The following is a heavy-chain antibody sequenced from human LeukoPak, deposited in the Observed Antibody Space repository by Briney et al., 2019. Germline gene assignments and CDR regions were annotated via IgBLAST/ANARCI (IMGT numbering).Heavy chain of an antibody. V-gene: IGHV4-59*01. CDR3: ARDRRLGKFDY. Sequence: PSETLSLTCTVSGGSISSYYWSWIRQPPGKGLEWIGYIYYSGSTNYNPSLKSRVTISVDTSKNQFSLKLSSVTAADTAVYYCARDRRLGKFDYWGQGTLVTVSS. CDR1: GGSISSYY. CDR2: IYYSGST. J-gene: IGHJ4*02. D-gene: IGHD7-27*01.